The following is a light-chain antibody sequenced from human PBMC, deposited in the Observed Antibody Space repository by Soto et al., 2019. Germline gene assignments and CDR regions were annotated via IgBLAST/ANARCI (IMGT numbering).Light chain of an antibody. CDR3: QQSYRTVT. CDR1: QSITKY. J-gene: IGKJ2*01. V-gene: IGKV1-39*01. Sequence: DIQMTQSPSSLSASVGDRATITCRATQSITKYLNWYQQKPGKAPKLLIYAASSLQSGDPSRFSGSGSGTDFTLTISSLQPEDFATYYCQQSYRTVTFGQGTKLEIK. CDR2: AAS.